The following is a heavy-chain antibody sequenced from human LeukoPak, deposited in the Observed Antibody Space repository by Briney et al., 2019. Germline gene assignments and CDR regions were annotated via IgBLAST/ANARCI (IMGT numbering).Heavy chain of an antibody. CDR1: GDSVSSNSAA. CDR3: ARDLTGRFDY. Sequence: SQTLSLTCAIAGDSVSSNSAAWNWIRQSPSXGLEWLGRTYCRSKWYSDFAVSVKSRITIDPDTSKNQFSMQLNSLTPEDTAVYYCARDLTGRFDYWGQGTLVTVSS. V-gene: IGHV6-1*01. J-gene: IGHJ4*02. D-gene: IGHD7-27*01. CDR2: TYCRSKWYS.